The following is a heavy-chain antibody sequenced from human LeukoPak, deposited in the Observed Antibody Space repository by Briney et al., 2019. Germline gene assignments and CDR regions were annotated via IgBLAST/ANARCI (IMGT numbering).Heavy chain of an antibody. CDR2: ISAYNGNT. V-gene: IGHV1-18*01. D-gene: IGHD3-3*01. CDR1: GYTFTSYG. CDR3: ARDEMEWFQSDMDV. Sequence: VASVKVSCKASGYTFTSYGISWARQAPGQGLEWMGWISAYNGNTNYAQKLQGRVTMTTDTSTSTAYMELRSLRSDDTAVYYCARDEMEWFQSDMDVWGKGTTVTVSS. J-gene: IGHJ6*03.